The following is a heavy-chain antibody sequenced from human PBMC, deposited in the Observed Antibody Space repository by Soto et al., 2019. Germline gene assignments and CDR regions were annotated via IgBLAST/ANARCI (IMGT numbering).Heavy chain of an antibody. CDR2: IYDRGST. J-gene: IGHJ4*02. V-gene: IGHV4-30-4*01. CDR1: GGSISSGDYY. D-gene: IGHD7-27*01. CDR3: ARGLSGDKVDY. Sequence: QVQLQESGPGLVKPSQTLSLTCTVSGGSISSGDYYWSWIRQSPGKGLEWIGHIYDRGSTYSNPSLNSRVFILVDTSKNRFSLNLNSVTAADTAVYSCARGLSGDKVDYWGRGTLVTVSS.